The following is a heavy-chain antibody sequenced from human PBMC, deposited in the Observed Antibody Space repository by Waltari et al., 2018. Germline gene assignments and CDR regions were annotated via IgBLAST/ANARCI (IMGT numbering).Heavy chain of an antibody. Sequence: QVQLVQSGAEVKKPGSSVKVSCKTSGGTFSSSAISWVRQAPGQGLEWMGGIIPMFGSPYYAQKFQVRITITADDSTSTAYMELSSLRSEDTAVYYCVTVGWRDYLNSGYFHHWGQGTLVTVSS. CDR3: VTVGWRDYLNSGYFHH. CDR1: GGTFSSSA. J-gene: IGHJ1*01. D-gene: IGHD3-3*01. V-gene: IGHV1-69*01. CDR2: IIPMFGSP.